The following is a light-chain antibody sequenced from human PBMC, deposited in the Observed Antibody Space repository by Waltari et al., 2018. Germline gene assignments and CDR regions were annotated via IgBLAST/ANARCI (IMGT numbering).Light chain of an antibody. J-gene: IGKJ4*01. V-gene: IGKV2D-29*01. CDR3: MQSIQLPLS. CDR2: EAS. Sequence: IVMTQTPLSLSVTPGQPASISCKSSQSLLHRDGKTYLYWYLQKPGQPPQVLIHEASDRFAGVPDRFSGRGLWTDFTLTISRVEAEDVGVYFCMQSIQLPLSFGGGTKVELK. CDR1: QSLLHRDGKTY.